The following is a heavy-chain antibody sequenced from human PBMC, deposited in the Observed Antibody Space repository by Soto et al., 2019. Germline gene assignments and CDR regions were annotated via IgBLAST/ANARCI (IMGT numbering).Heavy chain of an antibody. CDR2: IIPIFGTA. Sequence: SVKVSCKASGGTFSSYAISWVRQAPGQGLEWMGGIIPIFGTANYAQKFQGRVTITADESTSTAYMELSSLRSEDTAVYYCARDQDGEWLVPRVPLRHYGMDVWGQGTTVTVSS. D-gene: IGHD6-19*01. CDR1: GGTFSSYA. J-gene: IGHJ6*02. CDR3: ARDQDGEWLVPRVPLRHYGMDV. V-gene: IGHV1-69*13.